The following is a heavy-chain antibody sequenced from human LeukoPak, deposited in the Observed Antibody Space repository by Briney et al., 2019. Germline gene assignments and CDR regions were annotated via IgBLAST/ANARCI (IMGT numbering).Heavy chain of an antibody. CDR1: GYTFTSYD. CDR2: MSPNSGNT. CDR3: ARTPIRVAARLRWFDP. V-gene: IGHV1-8*01. J-gene: IGHJ5*02. D-gene: IGHD6-6*01. Sequence: GASVKVSCKASGYTFTSYDINWVRQATGQGLEWMGWMSPNSGNTGYAQKFQGRVTMTRNTSISTAYMERSSLRSEDTAVYYCARTPIRVAARLRWFDPWGQGTLVTVSS.